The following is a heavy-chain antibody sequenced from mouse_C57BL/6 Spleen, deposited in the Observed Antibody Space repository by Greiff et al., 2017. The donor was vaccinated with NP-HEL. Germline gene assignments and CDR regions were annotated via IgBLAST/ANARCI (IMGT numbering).Heavy chain of an antibody. CDR3: VREDDYGFAY. V-gene: IGHV10-1*01. Sequence: EVQGVESGGGLVQPKGSLKLSCAASGFSFNTYAMNWVRQAPGKGLEWVARIRSKRNNYATYYADSVKDRFTISRDDSESMRYLQMNNLKTEDTAMYYCVREDDYGFAYWGQGTLVTVSA. J-gene: IGHJ3*01. CDR2: IRSKRNNYAT. D-gene: IGHD2-4*01. CDR1: GFSFNTYA.